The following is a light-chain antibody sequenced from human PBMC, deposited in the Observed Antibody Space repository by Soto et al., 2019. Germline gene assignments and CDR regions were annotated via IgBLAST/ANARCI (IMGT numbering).Light chain of an antibody. CDR3: QQYGSSPRT. CDR1: QSVSSNF. Sequence: EIVLTQSPGTLCLSPGESSTLSCRARQSVSSNFLAWYQQTPGQAPRLLISGASNRATGIPDRFSGSGSGTDFTLTISRLEPEDFAVYYCQQYGSSPRTFGQGTKVEL. V-gene: IGKV3-20*01. J-gene: IGKJ1*01. CDR2: GAS.